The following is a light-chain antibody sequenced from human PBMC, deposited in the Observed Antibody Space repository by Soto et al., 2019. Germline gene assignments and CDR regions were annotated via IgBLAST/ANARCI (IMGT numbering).Light chain of an antibody. Sequence: EIVLTQSPGTLSLSPGERATLSCRASQSVSSSYLAWYQQKPGQAPRLPIYGASSRATGIPARFSGSGSETAFTPTISRLEPEDFAVYYLQQYGSSPTFGPWTKVDIK. J-gene: IGKJ3*01. CDR3: QQYGSSPT. V-gene: IGKV3-20*01. CDR2: GAS. CDR1: QSVSSSY.